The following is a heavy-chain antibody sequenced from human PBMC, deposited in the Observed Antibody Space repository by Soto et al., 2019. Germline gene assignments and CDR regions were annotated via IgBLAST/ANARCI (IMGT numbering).Heavy chain of an antibody. D-gene: IGHD6-13*01. CDR1: GFTFSSYS. CDR3: ARSTVGIAAADNWFDP. J-gene: IGHJ5*02. Sequence: GGSLRLSCAASGFTFSSYSMNWVRQAPGKGLEWVSSIISSSSYIYYADSVKGRFTISRDNAKNSLYLQMNSLRAEDTAVYYCARSTVGIAAADNWFDPWGQGTLVTVSS. CDR2: IISSSSYI. V-gene: IGHV3-21*01.